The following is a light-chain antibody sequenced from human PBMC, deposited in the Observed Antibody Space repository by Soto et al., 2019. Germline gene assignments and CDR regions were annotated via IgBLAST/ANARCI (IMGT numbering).Light chain of an antibody. Sequence: EIVWTQSPATLSLSPGERATLSCRASQSVSSYLAWYQQKPGQAPRLLIYGASTRATGIPDRFSGSGSGTDFTLTISRVEPEDSAVYYCQQYGRTFGQGTKVDIK. J-gene: IGKJ1*01. CDR3: QQYGRT. CDR1: QSVSSY. V-gene: IGKV3-20*01. CDR2: GAS.